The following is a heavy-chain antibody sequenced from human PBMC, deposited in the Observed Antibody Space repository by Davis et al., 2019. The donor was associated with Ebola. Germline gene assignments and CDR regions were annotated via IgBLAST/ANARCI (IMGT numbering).Heavy chain of an antibody. J-gene: IGHJ5*02. CDR1: GFTFSYYY. CDR3: ARHDTGWFNWFDP. V-gene: IGHV3-11*04. D-gene: IGHD6-19*01. CDR2: ISSSGSTI. Sequence: GESLKISCAASGFTFSYYYMSWIRQAPGKGLEWVSYISSSGSTIYYADSVKGRFTISRDNAKNSLYLQMNSLRDEDTAVYYCARHDTGWFNWFDPWGQGTLVTVSS.